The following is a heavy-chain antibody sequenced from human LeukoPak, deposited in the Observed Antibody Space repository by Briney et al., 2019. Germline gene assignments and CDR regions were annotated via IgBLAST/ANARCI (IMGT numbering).Heavy chain of an antibody. V-gene: IGHV1-69*01. Sequence: SVKVSCKASGGTFSSYAISWVRQAPGQGLEWMGGIIPIFGTANYAQKFQGRVTITADESTSTAYLELSSLRSEDTAVYYCARDSDDSSGSQGGVAFDIWGQGTMVTVSS. CDR1: GGTFSSYA. CDR3: ARDSDDSSGSQGGVAFDI. D-gene: IGHD3-22*01. J-gene: IGHJ3*02. CDR2: IIPIFGTA.